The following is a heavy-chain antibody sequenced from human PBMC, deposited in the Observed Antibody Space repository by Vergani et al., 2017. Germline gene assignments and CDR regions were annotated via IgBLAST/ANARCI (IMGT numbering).Heavy chain of an antibody. D-gene: IGHD6-13*01. V-gene: IGHV3-7*01. CDR1: GFTFSSYW. J-gene: IGHJ6*02. CDR2: IKQDGSEK. Sequence: EVQLVESGGGLVQPGGSLRLSCAASGFTFSSYWMSWVRQAPGKGLEWLANIKQDGSEKYYVDSVKGRFTISRDNAKNSLYLQMNSLRAEDTAVYYCARESSSWTYYYYGMDVWGQGTTVTVSS. CDR3: ARESSSWTYYYYGMDV.